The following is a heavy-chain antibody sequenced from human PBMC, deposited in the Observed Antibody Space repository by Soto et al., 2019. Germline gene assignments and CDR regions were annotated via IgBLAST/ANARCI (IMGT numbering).Heavy chain of an antibody. J-gene: IGHJ6*02. CDR2: INSEGRST. D-gene: IGHD5-12*01. CDR3: ARGIQWRYGMDV. Sequence: VQLVESGGGLVQPGGSLRLSCAAAGFTFSNHWMHWVRQAPGRGLVWVSRINSEGRSTFYADSVKGRFTISRDNAKNTVYLQMNRLRGDDTGVYYCARGIQWRYGMDVWGQGTTVTVSS. V-gene: IGHV3-74*01. CDR1: GFTFSNHW.